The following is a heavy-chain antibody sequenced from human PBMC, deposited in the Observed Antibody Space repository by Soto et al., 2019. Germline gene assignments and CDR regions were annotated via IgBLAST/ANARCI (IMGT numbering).Heavy chain of an antibody. CDR1: GGSFSGYY. J-gene: IGHJ6*02. V-gene: IGHV4-34*01. Sequence: PSETLSLTCAVYGGSFSGYYWSWIRQPPGKGLEWIGEINHSGSTNYNPSLKSRVTISVDTSKNQFSLKLSSVTAADTAVYYCARLRGYSYGLNYYGMDVWGQGTTVTVSS. CDR3: ARLRGYSYGLNYYGMDV. CDR2: INHSGST. D-gene: IGHD5-18*01.